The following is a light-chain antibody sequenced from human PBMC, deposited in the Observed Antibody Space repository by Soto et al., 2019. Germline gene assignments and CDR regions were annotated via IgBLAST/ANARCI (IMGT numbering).Light chain of an antibody. CDR3: AVWDDSLNGLWV. Sequence: QSALSQPPSASGSPGQSVTISCTGTNSDIGAFTYVSWYQQHPGRAPRLIIYEVTKRPSGVPDRFSGSKSGTSASLAISGLQSDDEADYYCAVWDDSLNGLWVFGGGTKVTVL. V-gene: IGLV2-8*01. CDR2: EVT. CDR1: NSDIGAFTY. J-gene: IGLJ3*02.